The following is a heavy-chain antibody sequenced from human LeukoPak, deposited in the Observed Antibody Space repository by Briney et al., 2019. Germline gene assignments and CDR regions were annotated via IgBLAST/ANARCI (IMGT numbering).Heavy chain of an antibody. J-gene: IGHJ4*02. D-gene: IGHD6-25*01. Sequence: GGSLRLSCSASGFKFDDFAMHWVRQVPGKGLEWVSRINYEGSTTSYADSVKGRFTISRDNSKNTLYLQMNSLRAEDTAVYYCARDPNRSSGTDYWGQGTLVTVSS. CDR2: INYEGSTT. CDR3: ARDPNRSSGTDY. CDR1: GFKFDDFA. V-gene: IGHV3-74*01.